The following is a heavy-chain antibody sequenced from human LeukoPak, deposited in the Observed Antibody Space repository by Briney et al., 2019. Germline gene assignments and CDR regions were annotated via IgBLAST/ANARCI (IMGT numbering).Heavy chain of an antibody. CDR2: IYYSGST. D-gene: IGHD2-2*01. CDR3: ASAVVPAAEYFDY. J-gene: IGHJ4*02. CDR1: GGSISSYY. V-gene: IGHV4-59*01. Sequence: SETLSLTCTVSGGSISSYYWSWIRQPPGKGLEWIGYIYYSGSTNYNPSLKSRVTMSVDTSKNQFSLKLSSVTAADTAVYYCASAVVPAAEYFDYWGQGTLVTVSS.